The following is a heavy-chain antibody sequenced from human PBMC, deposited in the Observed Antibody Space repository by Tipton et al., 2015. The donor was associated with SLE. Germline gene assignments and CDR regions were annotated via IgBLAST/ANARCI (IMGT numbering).Heavy chain of an antibody. J-gene: IGHJ4*02. D-gene: IGHD2-2*01. CDR1: GFTFGDYA. Sequence: SLRLSCTASGFTFGDYAMSWVRQAPGKGLEWVGFIRSKAYGGTTEYAASVKGRFTISREDFKSIAYLHMNSLKTEDTAVYYCTRITRDYFDYWGQGTLVTVSS. CDR3: TRITRDYFDY. CDR2: IRSKAYGGTT. V-gene: IGHV3-49*04.